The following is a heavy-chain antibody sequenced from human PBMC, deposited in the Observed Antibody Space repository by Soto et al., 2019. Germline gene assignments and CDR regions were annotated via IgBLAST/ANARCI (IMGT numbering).Heavy chain of an antibody. J-gene: IGHJ6*02. CDR1: RGSFDSYA. CDR3: ARDDELSGAVHYYYYGMDV. D-gene: IGHD3-16*02. Sequence: VPWKACRGSFDSYAINWVLQAQEQGLDWMGGIIPIFGTANYAQKFQGRVTITADESTSTAYMELSSLRSEDTAVYYCARDDELSGAVHYYYYGMDVWGQGTTVTVSS. CDR2: IIPIFGTA. V-gene: IGHV1-69*01.